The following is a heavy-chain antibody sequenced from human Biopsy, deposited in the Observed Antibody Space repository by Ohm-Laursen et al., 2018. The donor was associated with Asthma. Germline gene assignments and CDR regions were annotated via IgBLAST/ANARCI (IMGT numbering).Heavy chain of an antibody. CDR1: GGSISSGGYY. CDR2: IYSGGTS. V-gene: IGHV3-53*01. CDR3: ARGDSSGWSHYYFDY. J-gene: IGHJ4*02. D-gene: IGHD6-19*01. Sequence: ETLSLTWPVSGGSISSGGYYWSWVRQAPGKGLEWVSVIYSGGTSHTADSVRGRFTISRDFSKNTLHLQMHSLRVEDTAVYYCARGDSSGWSHYYFDYWGQGTLVTVSS.